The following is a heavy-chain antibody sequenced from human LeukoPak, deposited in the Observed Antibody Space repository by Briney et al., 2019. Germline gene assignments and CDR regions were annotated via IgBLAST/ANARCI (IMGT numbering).Heavy chain of an antibody. CDR1: GFTFSSYA. D-gene: IGHD3-3*01. J-gene: IGHJ3*02. Sequence: GGSLRLSSAASGFTFSSYAMHWVRQAPGKGLEWVAVISYDGSNKYYADSVKGRFTISRDNSKNTLYLQMNSLRAEDTAVYYCAGIFPDAFDIWGQGTMVTVSS. CDR2: ISYDGSNK. CDR3: AGIFPDAFDI. V-gene: IGHV3-30-3*01.